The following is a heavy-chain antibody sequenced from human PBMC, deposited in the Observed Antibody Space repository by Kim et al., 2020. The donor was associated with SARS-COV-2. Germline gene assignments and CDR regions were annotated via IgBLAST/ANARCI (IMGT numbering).Heavy chain of an antibody. CDR2: IYPGDSYT. V-gene: IGHV5-51*01. J-gene: IGHJ6*02. Sequence: GESLKISCKSSGYSFTSYWIGWVRQMPGKGLEWVGIIYPGDSYTRYSPSFQGQVTISTDKPIRTAYLQWSSLKASDTAMFYCARLGWSLRGPGYYYYGMDVWGQGTAVTVSS. CDR3: ARLGWSLRGPGYYYYGMDV. D-gene: IGHD4-17*01. CDR1: GYSFTSYW.